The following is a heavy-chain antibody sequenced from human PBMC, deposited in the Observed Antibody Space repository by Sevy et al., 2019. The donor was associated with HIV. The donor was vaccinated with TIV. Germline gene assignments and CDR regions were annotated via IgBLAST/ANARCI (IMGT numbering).Heavy chain of an antibody. CDR3: ALERLSSAVAEYFHN. CDR2: ISFDGSNE. D-gene: IGHD1-1*01. CDR1: GFTFNFFS. V-gene: IGHV3-30-3*01. Sequence: GGSLRLSCAASGFTFNFFSMHWVRQAPGKGLEWVATISFDGSNEHYADSVKGRFTISRDNSKNSLFQKMNSLRADDSAVYYCALERLSSAVAEYFHNWGQGTLVTVSS. J-gene: IGHJ1*01.